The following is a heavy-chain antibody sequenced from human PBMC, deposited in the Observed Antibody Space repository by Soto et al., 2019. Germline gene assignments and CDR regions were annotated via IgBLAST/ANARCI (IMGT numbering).Heavy chain of an antibody. J-gene: IGHJ4*02. V-gene: IGHV3-64D*08. CDR3: VKGALMLSFWYDSSGYYFDY. CDR2: ISSNGGST. CDR1: GFTFSSYA. D-gene: IGHD3-22*01. Sequence: GGSLRLSCSASGFTFSSYAMHWVRQAPGKGLEYVSAISSNGGSTYYADSVKGRFTISRDNSKNTLYLQMSSLRAEDTAVYYCVKGALMLSFWYDSSGYYFDYWGQGTLVTVSS.